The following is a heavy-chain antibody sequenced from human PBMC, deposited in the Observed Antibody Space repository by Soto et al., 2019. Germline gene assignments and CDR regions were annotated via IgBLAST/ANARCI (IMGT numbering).Heavy chain of an antibody. CDR3: ARARWYDAFDV. V-gene: IGHV4-38-2*01. D-gene: IGHD2-15*01. Sequence: PWEILSLTCAVSGFFISSGNYWGWIRKPPGKGLEWIGSIFHGGNTYYNPSLKSRVTISVDMSKNQFSLKLNSVTAADTAVYYCARARWYDAFDVWGQGTVVTVSS. J-gene: IGHJ3*01. CDR2: IFHGGNT. CDR1: GFFISSGNY.